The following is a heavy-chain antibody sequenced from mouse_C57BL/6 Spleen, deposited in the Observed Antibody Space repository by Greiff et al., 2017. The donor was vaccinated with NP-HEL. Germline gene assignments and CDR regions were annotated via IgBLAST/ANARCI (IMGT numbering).Heavy chain of an antibody. Sequence: EVQGVESGGGLVQPGGSLKLSCAASGFTFSDYYMYWVRQTPEKRLEWVAYISNGGGSTYYPDTVKGRFTISRDNAKNTLYLQMSRLKSEDTAMYYCARRGLGGYFDYWGQGTTLTVSS. D-gene: IGHD3-3*01. J-gene: IGHJ2*01. CDR3: ARRGLGGYFDY. CDR1: GFTFSDYY. V-gene: IGHV5-12*01. CDR2: ISNGGGST.